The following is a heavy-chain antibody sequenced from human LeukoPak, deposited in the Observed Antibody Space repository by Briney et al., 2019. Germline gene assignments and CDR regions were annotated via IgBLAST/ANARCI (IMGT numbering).Heavy chain of an antibody. Sequence: GESLKISCKGSGYSFTNYWIGWVRQMPGKGLEWMGIIYPGDSDTRYSPSFQGQVTISADKSISTAYLQWSSLKASDTAMYYCARRVIYDFWSGYFDYWGQGTLVTVSS. CDR2: IYPGDSDT. J-gene: IGHJ4*02. CDR1: GYSFTNYW. D-gene: IGHD3-3*01. CDR3: ARRVIYDFWSGYFDY. V-gene: IGHV5-51*01.